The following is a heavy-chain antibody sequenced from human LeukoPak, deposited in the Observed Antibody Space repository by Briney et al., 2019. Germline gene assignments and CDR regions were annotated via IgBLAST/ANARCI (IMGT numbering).Heavy chain of an antibody. CDR1: GFTFSSYE. CDR3: ANPYSSGSYY. J-gene: IGHJ4*02. CDR2: IRYDGSNK. D-gene: IGHD1-26*01. V-gene: IGHV3-30*02. Sequence: GGSLRLSCAASGFTFSSYEMNWVRQAPGKELEWVAFIRYDGSNKYYADSVKGRFTISRDNSKNTLYLQMNSLRAEDTAVYYCANPYSSGSYYWGQGTLVTVSS.